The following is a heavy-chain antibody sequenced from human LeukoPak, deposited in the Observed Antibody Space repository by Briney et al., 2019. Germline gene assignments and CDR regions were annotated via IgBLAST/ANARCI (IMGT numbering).Heavy chain of an antibody. CDR2: TYYRSKWYN. CDR3: ARDTTLAYCGGDCYSAFDI. D-gene: IGHD2-21*01. J-gene: IGHJ3*02. CDR1: GDSVSSNSAA. V-gene: IGHV6-1*01. Sequence: SQTLSLTCAISGDSVSSNSAAWNWIRQSPSRGLEWPGRTYYRSKWYNDYAVSVKSRITINPDTSKNQFSLQLNSVTPEDTAVYYCARDTTLAYCGGDCYSAFDIWGQGTMVTVSS.